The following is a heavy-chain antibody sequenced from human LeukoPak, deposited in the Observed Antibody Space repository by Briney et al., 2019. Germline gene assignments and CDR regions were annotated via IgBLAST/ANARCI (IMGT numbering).Heavy chain of an antibody. J-gene: IGHJ3*02. CDR3: ARDRSEGANDAFDI. CDR1: GGTFSSYA. V-gene: IGHV1-69*06. D-gene: IGHD3-16*02. CDR2: IIPIFGTA. Sequence: VASVKVSCKASGGTFSSYAISWVRQAPGQGLEWMGGIIPIFGTANYAQKFQGRVTITADKSTSTAYMELSSPRSVDTAVYYCARDRSEGANDAFDIWGQGTMVTVSS.